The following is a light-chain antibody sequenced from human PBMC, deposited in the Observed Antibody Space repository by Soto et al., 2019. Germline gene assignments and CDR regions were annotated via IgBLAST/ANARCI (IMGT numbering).Light chain of an antibody. CDR3: QRYDSLRT. V-gene: IGKV3-20*01. CDR1: QSVRSNF. CDR2: GAS. J-gene: IGKJ1*01. Sequence: EIVLTQYTGTLSLSPGERATLSCTASQSVRSNFLAWYQQKPGQAPRHLIYGASNRATGIPDRFSGSGSGTDFTLTITRLEAEDFAMYYCQRYDSLRTFGQGTKV.